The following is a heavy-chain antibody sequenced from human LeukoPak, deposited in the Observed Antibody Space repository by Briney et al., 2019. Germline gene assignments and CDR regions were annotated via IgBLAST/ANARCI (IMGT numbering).Heavy chain of an antibody. CDR2: IGTSGGDI. CDR1: GFTFSSYA. J-gene: IGHJ4*02. Sequence: PGGSLRLSCAASGFTFSSYAMSWVRQAPGKGLEWVSIIGTSGGDIHYADSVKGRFSISRDNSKNTLFLQMSSLRVDDTAVYDCARDPNWGSGYWGQGTLVTVSS. V-gene: IGHV3-23*01. D-gene: IGHD7-27*01. CDR3: ARDPNWGSGY.